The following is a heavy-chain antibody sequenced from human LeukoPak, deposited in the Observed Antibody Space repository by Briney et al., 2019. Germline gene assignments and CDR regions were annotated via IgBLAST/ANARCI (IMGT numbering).Heavy chain of an antibody. CDR1: GGSMSSYY. D-gene: IGHD5-24*01. CDR3: ARGARAGYNLEPFDY. J-gene: IGHJ4*02. Sequence: KPSETLSLTCTVSGGSMSSYYWSWIRQPPGKGLEWIGYIYYSGSTKYNLSLKSRVTISVDTSKNQFSLKLSSVTAADTAVYYCARGARAGYNLEPFDYWGQGTLVTVSS. V-gene: IGHV4-59*08. CDR2: IYYSGST.